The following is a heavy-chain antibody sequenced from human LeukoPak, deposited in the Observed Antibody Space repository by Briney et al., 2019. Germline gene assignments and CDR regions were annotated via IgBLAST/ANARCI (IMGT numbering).Heavy chain of an antibody. CDR3: ARGGAARLHFQN. CDR1: GGSISIYY. CDR2: IYHSGST. V-gene: IGHV4-59*01. D-gene: IGHD6-6*01. Sequence: SETLSLTCTVSGGSISIYYWNWIRQPPGKGLEWIGYIYHSGSTNYNPSLQSRVTISVDTSKNQFSLNLNSVTAADTAVYYCARGGAARLHFQNWGQGTLVTVSS. J-gene: IGHJ1*01.